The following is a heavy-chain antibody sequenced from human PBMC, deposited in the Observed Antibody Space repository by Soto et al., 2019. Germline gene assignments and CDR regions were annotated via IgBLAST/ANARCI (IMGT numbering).Heavy chain of an antibody. CDR1: GFTFGSYS. Sequence: EVQLVESGGALKQPGGSLRLSCAASGFTFGSYSRNWVRRAPGKGREWVSYISSSNRTINYADSVKGRFIISRDNAKNSLYLQMHSLRDEDTAVYYCAREGWPLLQTGMDVWGQGTTVTVSS. D-gene: IGHD2-15*01. CDR3: AREGWPLLQTGMDV. J-gene: IGHJ6*02. CDR2: ISSSNRTI. V-gene: IGHV3-48*02.